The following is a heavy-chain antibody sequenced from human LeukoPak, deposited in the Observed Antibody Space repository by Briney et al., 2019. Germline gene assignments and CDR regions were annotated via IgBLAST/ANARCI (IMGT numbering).Heavy chain of an antibody. D-gene: IGHD2-15*01. V-gene: IGHV3-21*01. CDR2: ISSSSSYI. CDR1: GFTFSSYS. CDR3: ARVFSGSDY. Sequence: GGSLRLSCAASGFTFSSYSMNWVHQAPGEGLEWVSSISSSSSYIYYADSLQGRFTISRDNAKNSLYLQMNSLRAEDTAIYYCARVFSGSDYWGQGTPVTVSS. J-gene: IGHJ4*02.